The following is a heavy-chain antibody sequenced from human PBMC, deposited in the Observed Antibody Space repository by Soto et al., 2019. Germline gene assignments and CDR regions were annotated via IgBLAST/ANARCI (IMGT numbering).Heavy chain of an antibody. J-gene: IGHJ6*02. V-gene: IGHV4-4*07. CDR3: ARYSSNWFQTEGMDV. CDR2: IDASGNS. Sequence: SETLSLTCTVSGDSISSYYWYWIRQPAGKGLEWIGRIDASGNSNYNPSLKSRVTMSVDTSKKQFSLKVTSVTAADTAVYYCARYSSNWFQTEGMDVWGQGTTVTVSS. D-gene: IGHD6-13*01. CDR1: GDSISSYY.